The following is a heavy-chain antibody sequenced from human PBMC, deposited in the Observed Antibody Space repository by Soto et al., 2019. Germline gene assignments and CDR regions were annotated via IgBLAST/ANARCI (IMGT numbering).Heavy chain of an antibody. CDR1: GYSFTSYW. V-gene: IGHV5-51*01. D-gene: IGHD1-7*01. CDR2: IYPGDSDT. Sequence: VESLNISFKGSGYSFTSYWIGWVRQMPGKGLEWMGIIYPGDSDTRYSPSFQVQVTISADKSISTAYLQWSSLKASDTAMYYCARHPLENWNYLYYYGMDVWGQVTTITV. CDR3: ARHPLENWNYLYYYGMDV. J-gene: IGHJ6*02.